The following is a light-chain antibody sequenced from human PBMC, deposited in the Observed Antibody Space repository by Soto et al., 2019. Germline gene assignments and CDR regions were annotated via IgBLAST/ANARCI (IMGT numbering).Light chain of an antibody. V-gene: IGLV2-14*01. CDR3: SSYTSGSSFCV. CDR1: RSDIGYYDF. CDR2: AVS. Sequence: QSALTQPASVSGSPGQSITISCTGTRSDIGYYDFVSWYQQHPGKAPKLIISAVSDRPSGVSVRFSGSKSGNTASLTISGLQPEDEADYYCSSYTSGSSFCVFGSGTKLTVL. J-gene: IGLJ1*01.